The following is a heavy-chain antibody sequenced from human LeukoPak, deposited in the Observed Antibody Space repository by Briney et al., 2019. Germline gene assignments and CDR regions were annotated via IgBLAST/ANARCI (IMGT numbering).Heavy chain of an antibody. CDR1: GGTFSSYA. J-gene: IGHJ4*02. V-gene: IGHV1-69*13. D-gene: IGHD3-9*01. Sequence: SVKVSCKASGGTFSSYAFSWVRQAPGQGLEWMGGIIPIFGTANYAQKFQGRVTITADESTSTAYMELSSLRSEDTAVYYCARSKDLRLDDIYYWGQGTLVTVSS. CDR2: IIPIFGTA. CDR3: ARSKDLRLDDIYY.